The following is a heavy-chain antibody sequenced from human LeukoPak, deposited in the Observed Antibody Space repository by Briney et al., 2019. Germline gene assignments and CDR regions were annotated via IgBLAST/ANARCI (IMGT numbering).Heavy chain of an antibody. CDR1: GFTFSSYA. D-gene: IGHD3-3*01. CDR3: AKLTSPLSETPVRFLEWLLRRFDY. Sequence: PGGSLRLSCAASGFTFSSYAMSWVRQAPGKGLEWVSAISGSGGSTYYADSVKGRFTISRDNSKNTLYLQMNSLRAEDTAVYYCAKLTSPLSETPVRFLEWLLRRFDYWGQGTLVTVSS. J-gene: IGHJ4*02. V-gene: IGHV3-23*01. CDR2: ISGSGGST.